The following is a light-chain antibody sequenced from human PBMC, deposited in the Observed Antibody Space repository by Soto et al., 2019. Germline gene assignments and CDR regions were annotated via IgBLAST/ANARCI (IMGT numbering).Light chain of an antibody. V-gene: IGKV1D-16*01. J-gene: IGKJ1*01. CDR1: QGISRS. CDR2: AAS. Sequence: DIQMTQSPSSVSASVGDRVTISCQASQGISRSLAWYQQKPGKAPKLLIYAASSLQSGVPSRFSGSGSGTEFTLTISSLQPDDFATYYCQQYNSYSLTFGQGTKVDIK. CDR3: QQYNSYSLT.